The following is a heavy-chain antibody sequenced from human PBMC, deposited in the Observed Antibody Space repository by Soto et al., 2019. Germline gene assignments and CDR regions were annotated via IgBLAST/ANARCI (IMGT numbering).Heavy chain of an antibody. V-gene: IGHV1-69*01. CDR2: IIPIFGTA. J-gene: IGHJ3*02. CDR3: ARDKARVVVAATVSEAFDI. CDR1: GGTFSSYA. Sequence: QVQLVQSGAEVKKPGSSVKVSCKASGGTFSSYAISWVRQAPGQGLEWMGGIIPIFGTANYAQKFQGRVTITADESTSTASMELSSLGSEDTAVYYCARDKARVVVAATVSEAFDIWGQGTMVTVSS. D-gene: IGHD2-15*01.